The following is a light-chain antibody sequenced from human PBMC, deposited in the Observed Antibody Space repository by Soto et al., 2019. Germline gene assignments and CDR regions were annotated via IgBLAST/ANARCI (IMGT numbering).Light chain of an antibody. Sequence: EIVLTQSPGTLSLSPGERAALSCRASQSVISNFLAWYQQRPGQAPRVLIYGASSRAPGIPDRFSGGGSGTDFTLTISRLEPEDSAVYFCQQYGNSPTFGQGTKV. CDR3: QQYGNSPT. J-gene: IGKJ1*01. V-gene: IGKV3-20*01. CDR1: QSVISNF. CDR2: GAS.